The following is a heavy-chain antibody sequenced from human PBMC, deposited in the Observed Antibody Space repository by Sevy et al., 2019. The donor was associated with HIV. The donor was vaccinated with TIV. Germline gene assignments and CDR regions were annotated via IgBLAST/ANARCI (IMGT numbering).Heavy chain of an antibody. V-gene: IGHV3-30-3*01. Sequence: GGSLRLSCAASGFAFSSHAMHWVRQAPGKGLEWVAVISYEGTETFYAASVEGRFTISRDNSKNMLSLQINSLRPEDTVGYYCAGDGGYSIKWYPLYWGHGTLVTVSS. CDR1: GFAFSSHA. D-gene: IGHD6-13*01. J-gene: IGHJ4*01. CDR2: ISYEGTET. CDR3: AGDGGYSIKWYPLY.